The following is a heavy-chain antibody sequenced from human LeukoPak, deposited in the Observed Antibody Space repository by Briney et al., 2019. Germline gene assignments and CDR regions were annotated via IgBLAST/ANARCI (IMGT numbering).Heavy chain of an antibody. Sequence: SETLSLTCAVYGGSFSGYYWSWIRQPPGKGLEWIGEISHSGSTNYNPSLKSRVTISVDTSKNQFSLKLSSVTAADTAVYYCASSSVRRYCSGGSCYRNWFDPWGQGTLVTVSS. J-gene: IGHJ5*02. CDR2: ISHSGST. CDR3: ASSSVRRYCSGGSCYRNWFDP. D-gene: IGHD2-15*01. CDR1: GGSFSGYY. V-gene: IGHV4-34*01.